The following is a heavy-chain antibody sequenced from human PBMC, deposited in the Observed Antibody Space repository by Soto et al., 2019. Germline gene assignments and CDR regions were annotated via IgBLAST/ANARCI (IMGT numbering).Heavy chain of an antibody. V-gene: IGHV1-3*01. CDR1: GYTFTSYA. J-gene: IGHJ5*02. D-gene: IGHD3-10*01. CDR2: INAGNGNT. Sequence: ASVKVSCKASGYTFTSYAMHWVRQAPGQRLEWMGWINAGNGNTKYSQKFQGRVTITRDTSASTAYMELSSLRSEDTAVYYCARSDRITMVRGVDNWFAPWGQGTLVTVSS. CDR3: ARSDRITMVRGVDNWFAP.